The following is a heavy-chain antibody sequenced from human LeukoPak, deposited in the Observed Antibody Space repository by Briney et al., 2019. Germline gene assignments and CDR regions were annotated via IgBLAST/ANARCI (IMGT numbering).Heavy chain of an antibody. D-gene: IGHD3-22*01. CDR1: GGTFSSYV. CDR2: IIPIFGTA. Sequence: VASVKVSCKASGGTFSSYVISWVRQAPGQGLEWMGGIIPIFGTANYAQKFQGRVTITADESTSTAYMELSSLRSEDTAVYYCARDPKNYYDSSGTSYYYYGMDVWGQGTMVTVSS. CDR3: ARDPKNYYDSSGTSYYYYGMDV. V-gene: IGHV1-69*13. J-gene: IGHJ6*02.